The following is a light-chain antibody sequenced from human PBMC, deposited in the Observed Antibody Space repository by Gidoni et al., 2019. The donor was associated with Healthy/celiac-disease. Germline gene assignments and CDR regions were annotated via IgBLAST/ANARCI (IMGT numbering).Light chain of an antibody. CDR1: SSDVGGYNY. Sequence: QSALTQPASVSGSPGQSITISCPGTSSDVGGYNYVSWYQQHPGKAPKLMIYEVSNRPSGVSTRFSGSKSGNTASLTISGLQAEDEADYYCSSYTSSSTPVVFGGGTKLTVL. V-gene: IGLV2-14*01. CDR2: EVS. J-gene: IGLJ2*01. CDR3: SSYTSSSTPVV.